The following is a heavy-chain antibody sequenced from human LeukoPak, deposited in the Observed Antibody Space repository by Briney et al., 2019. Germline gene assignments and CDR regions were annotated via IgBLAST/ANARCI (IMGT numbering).Heavy chain of an antibody. J-gene: IGHJ4*02. CDR3: ASDSGCYGVS. CDR2: ISGSGGST. CDR1: AFTFSSYA. Sequence: AGSLSLSCAASAFTFSSYAMSWVRPAPGKGLEWVLAISGSGGSTYYTDSMKGRFTISRYNSKNTLYLQMTSLRAEDTAVYDCASDSGCYGVSWGQGTLVTVSS. V-gene: IGHV3-23*01. D-gene: IGHD6-19*01.